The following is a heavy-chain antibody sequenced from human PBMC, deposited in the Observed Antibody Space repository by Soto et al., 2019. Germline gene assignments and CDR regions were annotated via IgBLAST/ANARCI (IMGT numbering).Heavy chain of an antibody. CDR2: IYYSGST. Sequence: LETLSLTCTVSGGSVSSGSYYWSWIRQPPGKGLEWIGYIYYSGSTNYNPSLKSRVTISVDTSKNQFSLKLSSVTAADTAVYYCARDMSSRFGVVWFDPWGQGTLVTVSS. V-gene: IGHV4-61*01. D-gene: IGHD3-10*01. CDR3: ARDMSSRFGVVWFDP. J-gene: IGHJ5*02. CDR1: GGSVSSGSYY.